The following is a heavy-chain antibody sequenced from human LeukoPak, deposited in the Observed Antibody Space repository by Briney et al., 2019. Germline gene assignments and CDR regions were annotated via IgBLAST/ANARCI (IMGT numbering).Heavy chain of an antibody. V-gene: IGHV3-23*01. CDR3: TRDRPNYYGSDGHYYRRNGDY. D-gene: IGHD3-22*01. CDR1: EFTFSIYA. CDR2: ITSRGEGT. Sequence: GGSLRLSCAASEFTFSIYAMSWVRQAPGKGLEWVTSITSRGEGTWYAGSVKGRFTISRDNSKNTLYLQMNSLRAEDTAVYYCTRDRPNYYGSDGHYYRRNGDYWGQGTLVTVSS. J-gene: IGHJ4*02.